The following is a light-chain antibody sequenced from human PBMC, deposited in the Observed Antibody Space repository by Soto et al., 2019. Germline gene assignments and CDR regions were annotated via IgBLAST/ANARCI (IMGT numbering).Light chain of an antibody. CDR2: GAF. J-gene: IGKJ1*01. Sequence: EVVLTQSPGTLSLSPGQRATLSSRASQSVSSNFLAWYQQKPGQTPRLLVYGAFSRASGVPDRFSGGGSGTDFTLTIGRLEPEDFAVYYCQYYGTSPAWTFGQGTKVDIK. V-gene: IGKV3-20*01. CDR1: QSVSSNF. CDR3: QYYGTSPAWT.